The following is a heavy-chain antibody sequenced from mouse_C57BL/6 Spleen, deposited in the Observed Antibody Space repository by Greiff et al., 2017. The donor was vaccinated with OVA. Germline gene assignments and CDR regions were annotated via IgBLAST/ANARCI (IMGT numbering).Heavy chain of an antibody. V-gene: IGHV14-4*01. CDR1: GFNIKDDY. J-gene: IGHJ1*03. CDR2: IDPENGDT. D-gene: IGHD1-1*01. CDR3: TGGYGSSYPWYFDV. Sequence: VQLKESGAELVRPGASVKLSCTASGFNIKDDYMHWVKQRPEQGLEWIGWIDPENGDTEYASKFQGKATITADTSSNTAYLQLSSLTSEDTAVYYCTGGYGSSYPWYFDVWGTGTTVTVSS.